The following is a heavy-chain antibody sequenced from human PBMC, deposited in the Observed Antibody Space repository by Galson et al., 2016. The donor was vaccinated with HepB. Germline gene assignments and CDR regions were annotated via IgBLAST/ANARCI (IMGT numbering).Heavy chain of an antibody. V-gene: IGHV3-73*01. Sequence: SLRLSCAASGFSFNGSAMHWVRQAPGKGLEWVGRIGSKVNSYATIYPVSVRGRFTISRDDSKNTAYLQMNSLTTEDTAVYYCTRLNYHVSENYNWFDPWGQGTLVTVSS. J-gene: IGHJ5*02. CDR3: TRLNYHVSENYNWFDP. CDR2: IGSKVNSYAT. CDR1: GFSFNGSA. D-gene: IGHD3-10*01.